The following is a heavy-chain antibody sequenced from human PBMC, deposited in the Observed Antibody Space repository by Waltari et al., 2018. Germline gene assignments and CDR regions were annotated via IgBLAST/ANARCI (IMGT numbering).Heavy chain of an antibody. Sequence: EVQLVESGGGLVQPGGSLRLSCAASGFTFSSYEMNWVRQAPGKGLGWVSYIMSSGSTIYYADSLKGRFTISRDNAKNSLYLQMNSLRAEDTAVYYCARDGTTGIDYWGQGTLVTVSS. CDR2: IMSSGSTI. CDR1: GFTFSSYE. CDR3: ARDGTTGIDY. V-gene: IGHV3-48*03. J-gene: IGHJ4*02. D-gene: IGHD1-1*01.